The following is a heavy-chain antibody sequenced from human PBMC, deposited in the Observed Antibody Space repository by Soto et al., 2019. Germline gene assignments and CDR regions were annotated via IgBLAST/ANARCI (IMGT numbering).Heavy chain of an antibody. D-gene: IGHD4-17*01. CDR3: ARDGTDYGDYDHFDY. CDR1: GFTFSSYS. J-gene: IGHJ4*02. V-gene: IGHV3-48*02. CDR2: ISSSSSTI. Sequence: EVRLVESGGGLVQPGGSLRLSCAASGFTFSSYSMNWVRQAPGKGLEWVSYISSSSSTIYYADSVKGRFTISRDNAKNSLYLQMNSLRDEDTAVYYCARDGTDYGDYDHFDYWGQGTLVTVSS.